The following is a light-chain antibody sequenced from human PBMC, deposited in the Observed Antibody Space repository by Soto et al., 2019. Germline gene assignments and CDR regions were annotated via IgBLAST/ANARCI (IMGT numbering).Light chain of an antibody. CDR3: HQYNAYSQA. CDR1: ESVSRW. CDR2: QAS. V-gene: IGKV1-5*03. J-gene: IGKJ1*01. Sequence: DIQMTQSPSTLSASVGDRVTITCRASESVSRWLAWYQQKPGRTPKLLIYQASTVETGVPSRFSGSGSGTEFTPTNCSVRPDDCASYYCHQYNAYSQAFGQGTKVEIK.